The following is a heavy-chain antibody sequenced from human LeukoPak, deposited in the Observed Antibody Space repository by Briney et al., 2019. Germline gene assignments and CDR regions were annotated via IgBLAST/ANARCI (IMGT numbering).Heavy chain of an antibody. CDR3: ARADYGGNSGYDY. V-gene: IGHV1-18*01. CDR1: GYPFTSYG. D-gene: IGHD4-23*01. CDR2: ISGYNGNT. J-gene: IGHJ4*02. Sequence: ASVKVSCKASGYPFTSYGIIWVRQAPGQGLEWMGWISGYNGNTNYAQKFQGGVTMTTDTATSTAYMDLKSLRSDDTAVYYCARADYGGNSGYDYWGQGTLVTVSS.